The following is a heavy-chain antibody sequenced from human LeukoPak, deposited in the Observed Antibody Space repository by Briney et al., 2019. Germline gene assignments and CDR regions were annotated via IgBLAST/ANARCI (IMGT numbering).Heavy chain of an antibody. V-gene: IGHV3-48*01. J-gene: IGHJ4*02. CDR3: AKDPSSGSYFDY. D-gene: IGHD1-26*01. Sequence: GGSLRLSCAASGFTFSSYSMLWVRQAPGKGLEWVSYIGSSSSTIYYADSVKGRFTISRDNSKNTLYLQMNSLRAEDTAVYYCAKDPSSGSYFDYWGQGTLVTVSS. CDR1: GFTFSSYS. CDR2: IGSSSSTI.